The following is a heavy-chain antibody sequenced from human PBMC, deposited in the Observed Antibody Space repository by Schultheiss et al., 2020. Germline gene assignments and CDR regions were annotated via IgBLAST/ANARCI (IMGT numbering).Heavy chain of an antibody. CDR1: GGSFSGYY. J-gene: IGHJ6*02. Sequence: SQTLSLTCAVYGGSFSGYYWSWIRQHPGKGLEWIGYIYYSGSTYYNPSLKSRVTISVDTSKNQFSLKLSSVTAADTAVYYCVRPRLTALEARRGRYGWDVWGPGTAVNVSS. V-gene: IGHV4-34*01. CDR2: IYYSGST. CDR3: VRPRLTALEARRGRYGWDV. D-gene: IGHD3-16*01.